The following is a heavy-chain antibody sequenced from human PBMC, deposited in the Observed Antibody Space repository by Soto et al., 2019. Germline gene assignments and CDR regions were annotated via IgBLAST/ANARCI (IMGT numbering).Heavy chain of an antibody. CDR3: ARGSSGNYDFWSGYPTTYYYYGMDV. CDR2: IYYSGST. V-gene: IGHV4-61*01. Sequence: PSETLSLTCTVSGGSVSSGSYYWSWIRQPPGKGLEWMGYIYYSGSTNYNPSLKSRVTISVDTSKNQFSLKLSSVTAADTAVYYCARGSSGNYDFWSGYPTTYYYYGMDVWGQGTTVTVSS. D-gene: IGHD3-3*01. CDR1: GGSVSSGSYY. J-gene: IGHJ6*02.